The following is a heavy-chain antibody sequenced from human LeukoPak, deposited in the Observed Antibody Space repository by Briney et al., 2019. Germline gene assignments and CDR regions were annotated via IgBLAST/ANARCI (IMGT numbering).Heavy chain of an antibody. CDR1: GFTVSSNY. Sequence: GGSLRLSCAASGFTVSSNYMSWVRQAPGKGLEGLSVIYSGGSTYYADSVKGRFTISRDNSKNTLYLQMNSLRAEDMAVYYCATYGSGSYYTVDYWGQGTLVTVSS. V-gene: IGHV3-66*01. CDR3: ATYGSGSYYTVDY. D-gene: IGHD3-10*01. CDR2: IYSGGST. J-gene: IGHJ4*02.